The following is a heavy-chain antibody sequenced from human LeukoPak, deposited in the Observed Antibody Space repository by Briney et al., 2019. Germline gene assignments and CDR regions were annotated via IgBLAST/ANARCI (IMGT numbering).Heavy chain of an antibody. V-gene: IGHV4-59*01. CDR2: IYYSGST. Sequence: SETLSLTCTVSGGSISSYYWSWIRQPPGKGLKWIGYIYYSGSTNYNPSLKSRVTISVDTSKNQFSLKLSSVTAADTAVYYCARGAMIQPLDYWGQGTLVTVSS. J-gene: IGHJ4*02. D-gene: IGHD3-22*01. CDR3: ARGAMIQPLDY. CDR1: GGSISSYY.